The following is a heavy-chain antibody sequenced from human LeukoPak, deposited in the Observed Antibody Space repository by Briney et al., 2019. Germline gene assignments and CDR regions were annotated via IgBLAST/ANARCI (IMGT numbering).Heavy chain of an antibody. J-gene: IGHJ3*02. Sequence: PGGSLRLSCAASGFTFSNYAMSWVRQAPGKGLERVSGLSGSGGSTFYADSVKGRFTISRDNSKNTLYLQMNSLRAEDTAVYYCAKSSYCSSSSCYSSNPDDAFGIWGQGTMVTVSS. CDR2: LSGSGGST. V-gene: IGHV3-23*01. CDR3: AKSSYCSSSSCYSSNPDDAFGI. D-gene: IGHD2-2*01. CDR1: GFTFSNYA.